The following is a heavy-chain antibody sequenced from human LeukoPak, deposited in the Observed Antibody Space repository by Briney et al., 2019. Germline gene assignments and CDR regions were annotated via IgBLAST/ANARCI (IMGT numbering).Heavy chain of an antibody. CDR1: GFTLGSYW. Sequence: GGSLRLSCVASGFTLGSYWMHWVRQAPGKGLVWVSRVDSDGTYTNYADSVKGRFAISRDNAKNTLYLQMNSLRAEDTAMYYCARGGYYPSGSYDYWGQGTLVTVSS. CDR2: VDSDGTYT. D-gene: IGHD3-10*01. CDR3: ARGGYYPSGSYDY. V-gene: IGHV3-74*01. J-gene: IGHJ4*02.